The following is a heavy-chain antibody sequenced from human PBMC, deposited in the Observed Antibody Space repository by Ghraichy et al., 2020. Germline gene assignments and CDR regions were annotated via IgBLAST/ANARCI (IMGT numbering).Heavy chain of an antibody. J-gene: IGHJ5*02. CDR2: ISVYNGKT. CDR3: ARDQRGYRVLDWLDP. V-gene: IGHV1-18*01. D-gene: IGHD5-18*01. Sequence: ASVKVSCKVSGYSFTSYGINWLRQAPGQGLEWMGWISVYNGKTNFAQKFQGRVTITTDTATSTAYMELRSLRSDDTAVYYCARDQRGYRVLDWLDPWGQGTLVTVSS. CDR1: GYSFTSYG.